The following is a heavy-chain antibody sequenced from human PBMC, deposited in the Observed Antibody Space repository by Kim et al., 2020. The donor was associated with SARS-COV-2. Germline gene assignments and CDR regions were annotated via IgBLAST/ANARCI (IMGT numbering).Heavy chain of an antibody. Sequence: GGSLRLSCAASGFTFSSYSMNWVRQAPGKGLEWVSSISSSSSYIYYADSVKGRFTISRDNAKNSLYLQMNSLRAEDTAVYYCAILTWDSSSSGGGDYWGQGTLVTVSS. J-gene: IGHJ4*02. CDR3: AILTWDSSSSGGGDY. CDR1: GFTFSSYS. V-gene: IGHV3-21*01. CDR2: ISSSSSYI. D-gene: IGHD6-6*01.